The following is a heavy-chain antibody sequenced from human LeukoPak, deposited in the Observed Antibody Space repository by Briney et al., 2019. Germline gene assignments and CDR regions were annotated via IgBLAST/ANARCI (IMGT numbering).Heavy chain of an antibody. D-gene: IGHD2-2*01. J-gene: IGHJ6*03. V-gene: IGHV5-51*01. CDR3: ARLDRDCSSTSCYGARDYYYYMDV. CDR2: IYPGDSDT. Sequence: GESLKISCKGSGYTFTTYWIGWVRQMPGKGLEWMGIIYPGDSDTRYSPSFQGQVTISADKSISTAYLQWSSLKASDTAMYYCARLDRDCSSTSCYGARDYYYYMDVWGKGTTVTVSS. CDR1: GYTFTTYW.